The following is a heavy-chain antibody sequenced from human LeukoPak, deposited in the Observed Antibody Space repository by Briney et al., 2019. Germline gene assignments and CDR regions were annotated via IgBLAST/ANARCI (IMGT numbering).Heavy chain of an antibody. Sequence: GASVTVSCTASGGTFSSYAISWVRQAPGQGLEWMGGIIPIFGTANYAQKFQGRVTITADESTSTAYMELSSLRSEDTAVYYCARAQRGATTPFDYWGQGTLVTVSS. CDR2: IIPIFGTA. V-gene: IGHV1-69*01. CDR3: ARAQRGATTPFDY. D-gene: IGHD1-26*01. CDR1: GGTFSSYA. J-gene: IGHJ4*02.